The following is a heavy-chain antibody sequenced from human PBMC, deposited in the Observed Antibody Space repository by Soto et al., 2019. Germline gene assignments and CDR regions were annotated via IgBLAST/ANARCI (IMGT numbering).Heavy chain of an antibody. CDR3: ARRSRGVHIRDPRDDAYDI. V-gene: IGHV1-69*02. J-gene: IGHJ3*02. D-gene: IGHD3-10*01. CDR2: IIPILGIA. CDR1: GGTFSSYT. Sequence: QVQLVQSGAEVKKPGSSVKVSCKASGGTFSSYTISWVRQAPGQGLEWMGRIIPILGIANYAQKFQGRVTITPDKSTSTAYMELSSLRSEDTAVSYCARRSRGVHIRDPRDDAYDIWGQGPMVTVSS.